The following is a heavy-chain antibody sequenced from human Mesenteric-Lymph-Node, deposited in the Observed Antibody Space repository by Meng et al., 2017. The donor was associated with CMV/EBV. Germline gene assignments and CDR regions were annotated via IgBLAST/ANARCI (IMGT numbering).Heavy chain of an antibody. CDR1: SYSISSSNW. CDR3: ARTYRSSWFIDH. Sequence: AVSSYSISSSNWWGWIRQPPGKGLEWIGEIYYSGSINHNPSLKSRVTMSVDTSKNQFSLKLSSVTAVDTAVYYCARTYRSSWFIDHWGQGTLVTVSS. D-gene: IGHD6-13*01. CDR2: IYYSGSI. J-gene: IGHJ5*02. V-gene: IGHV4-28*02.